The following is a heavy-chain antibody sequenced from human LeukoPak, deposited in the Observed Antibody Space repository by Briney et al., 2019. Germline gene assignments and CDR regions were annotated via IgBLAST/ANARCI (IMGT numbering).Heavy chain of an antibody. CDR1: GFTFSGYS. V-gene: IGHV3-21*01. CDR3: ARVREGAVAGTSYFDY. D-gene: IGHD6-19*01. J-gene: IGHJ4*02. CDR2: FGTRSTSV. Sequence: PGGSLRLSCTASGFTFSGYSMNWIRQAPGKGLEWVSSFGTRSTSVYHADSVKGRFTISRDNAKNSLYLQMNSLRAEDTAVYYCARVREGAVAGTSYFDYWGQGTLVTVSS.